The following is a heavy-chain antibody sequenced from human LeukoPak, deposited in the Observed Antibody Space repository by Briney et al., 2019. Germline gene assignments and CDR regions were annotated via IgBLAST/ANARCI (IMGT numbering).Heavy chain of an antibody. CDR2: FDPEDGET. J-gene: IGHJ3*02. V-gene: IGHV1-24*01. Sequence: ASVKVSCKVSGYTLTELSMHWVRQAPGKGLEWMGGFDPEDGETIYAQKFQGRVTMTEDTSTDTAYMELSSLRSEDTAVYYCATAADIVVVVAAKGAFDIWGQGTMVTVSS. CDR1: GYTLTELS. CDR3: ATAADIVVVVAAKGAFDI. D-gene: IGHD2-15*01.